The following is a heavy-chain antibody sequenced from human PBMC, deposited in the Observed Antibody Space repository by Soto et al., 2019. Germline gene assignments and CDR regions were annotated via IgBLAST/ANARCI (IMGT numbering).Heavy chain of an antibody. CDR3: ARRVVRAGITIVGVVPYAFEI. CDR2: IYYSGST. Sequence: SETLSLTCTVSGGSISSSSYYWGWIRQPPGKGLEWIGSIYYSGSTYYNPSLKSRVTISVDTSKNQFSLKLSSVTAADTAVYYCARRVVRAGITIVGVVPYAFEIWGQGTMVTGS. CDR1: GGSISSSSYY. V-gene: IGHV4-39*01. J-gene: IGHJ3*02. D-gene: IGHD3-3*01.